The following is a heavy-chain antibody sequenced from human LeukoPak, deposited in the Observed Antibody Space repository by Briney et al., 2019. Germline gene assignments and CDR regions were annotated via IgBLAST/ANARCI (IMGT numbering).Heavy chain of an antibody. J-gene: IGHJ4*02. Sequence: GGSLRLSCAASGFSFGSYGMHWVRQAPGKWLEWVAVISHEGSTKYCADSVKGRFTISRDNSRNTVYLQMNSLRDDDTAVYYCARTREQWQVLDYWGQGTLVTVSS. CDR3: ARTREQWQVLDY. CDR1: GFSFGSYG. D-gene: IGHD6-19*01. CDR2: ISHEGSTK. V-gene: IGHV3-30*03.